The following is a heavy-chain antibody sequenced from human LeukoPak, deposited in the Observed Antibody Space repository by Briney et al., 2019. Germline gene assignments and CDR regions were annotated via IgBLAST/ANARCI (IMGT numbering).Heavy chain of an antibody. CDR2: IYTSGST. V-gene: IGHV4-39*07. J-gene: IGHJ4*02. Sequence: SETLSLTCTVSGGSISSSSYYWGWIRQPPGKGLEWIGRIYTSGSTNYNPSLKSRVTMSVDTSKNQFSLKLSSVTAADTAVYYCAREVVPAASDYWGQGTLVTVSS. D-gene: IGHD2-2*01. CDR1: GGSISSSSYY. CDR3: AREVVPAASDY.